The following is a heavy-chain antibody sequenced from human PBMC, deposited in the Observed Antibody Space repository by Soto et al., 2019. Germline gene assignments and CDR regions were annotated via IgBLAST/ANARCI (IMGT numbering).Heavy chain of an antibody. CDR2: INAGNGNT. CDR1: GYTFTSYA. V-gene: IGHV1-3*01. J-gene: IGHJ5*02. D-gene: IGHD6-19*01. CDR3: TREQSDDNYFDP. Sequence: ASVKVSCKASGYTFTSYATHWVRQAPGQRLEWMGWINAGNGNTKYSQKFQGRVTITRDTSASTAYMELSSLRSEDTAVYYCTREQSDDNYFDPWGQGTLVTVSS.